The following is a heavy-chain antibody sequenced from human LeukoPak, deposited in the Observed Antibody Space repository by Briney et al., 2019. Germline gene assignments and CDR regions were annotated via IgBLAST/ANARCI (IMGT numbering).Heavy chain of an antibody. J-gene: IGHJ6*03. CDR1: GFTFSGYA. CDR2: ISGSGGGT. CDR3: AKGGTKLYYYYMDV. D-gene: IGHD1-1*01. V-gene: IGHV3-23*01. Sequence: PGGSLRLSCAASGFTFSGYAMTWVRQAPGQGLEWVSAISGSGGGTFYSDSVKGRFTISRDNSKNTLYLQMNSLRAEDTAVYYCAKGGTKLYYYYMDVWGKGTTLTVSS.